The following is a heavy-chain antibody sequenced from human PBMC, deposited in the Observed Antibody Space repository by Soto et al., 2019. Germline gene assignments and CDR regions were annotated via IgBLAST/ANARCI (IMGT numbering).Heavy chain of an antibody. V-gene: IGHV6-1*01. CDR3: AETISLQWYYRAV. J-gene: IGHJ6*03. Sequence: PSETLSLTCVISGDSVSSNSAAWNWIRQSPSRGLEWLGRTYYRSRWYNDYAVSVRSRITVNADTSKNQFSLHLNSVTPEDTAVYYCAETISLQWYYRAVWDKGTTVPVSS. CDR1: GDSVSSNSAA. CDR2: TYYRSRWYN. D-gene: IGHD6-19*01.